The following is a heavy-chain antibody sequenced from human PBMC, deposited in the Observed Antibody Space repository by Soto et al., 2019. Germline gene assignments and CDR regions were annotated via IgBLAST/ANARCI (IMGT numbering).Heavy chain of an antibody. Sequence: AETLSLTCAFHGRSISSSKGWSGVRKPSVKGLDWIGEIYHSGSTNYTPSLKSRVTISVDKSKNQFSLNLSSVTAADTAVYYCARVVDRQLWSAFFGAFDIWGQGTMVT. CDR1: GRSISSSKG. CDR3: ARVVDRQLWSAFFGAFDI. CDR2: IYHSGST. V-gene: IGHV4-4*02. J-gene: IGHJ3*02. D-gene: IGHD5-18*01.